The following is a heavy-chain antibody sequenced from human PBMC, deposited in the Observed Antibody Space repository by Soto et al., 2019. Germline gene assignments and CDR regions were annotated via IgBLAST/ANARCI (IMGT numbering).Heavy chain of an antibody. CDR1: GGTFSSYA. CDR2: IIPTFGTA. D-gene: IGHD6-19*01. V-gene: IGHV1-69*01. Sequence: QVQLVQSGAEVKKPGSSVKVSCKASGGTFSSYAISWVRQAPGQGLEWMGGIIPTFGTANNAQKFQGRVTITADESTSSAYMELSSLRSEDTAVYYCASSKAAVDCTFDYWGQGTLVTVSS. J-gene: IGHJ4*02. CDR3: ASSKAAVDCTFDY.